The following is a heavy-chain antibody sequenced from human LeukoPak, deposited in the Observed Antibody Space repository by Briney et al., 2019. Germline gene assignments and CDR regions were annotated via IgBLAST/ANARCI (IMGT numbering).Heavy chain of an antibody. CDR1: GGTFSSYA. Sequence: GSSVKVSCKASGGTFSSYAISWVRQAPGQGLEWMGRIIPIFGTANYAQKFQGRVTITTDESTSTAYMELSSLRSEDTSVYYCARGLNDYGDYWSDYWGQGTLVTVSS. CDR3: ARGLNDYGDYWSDY. V-gene: IGHV1-69*05. CDR2: IIPIFGTA. D-gene: IGHD4-17*01. J-gene: IGHJ4*02.